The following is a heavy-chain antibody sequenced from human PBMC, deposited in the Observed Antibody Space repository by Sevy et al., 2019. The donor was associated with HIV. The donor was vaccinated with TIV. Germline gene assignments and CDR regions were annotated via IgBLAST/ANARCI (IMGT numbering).Heavy chain of an antibody. J-gene: IGHJ6*02. Sequence: GGSPRLSCAASGFTFSSYAMSWVRQAPGKGLEWVSAISGSGGSTYYADSVKGRFTISRDNSKNTLYLQMNSLRAEDTAVYYCAKDGYAGTTKAYHYYGMDVWGQGTTVTVSS. CDR2: ISGSGGST. D-gene: IGHD1-7*01. V-gene: IGHV3-23*01. CDR1: GFTFSSYA. CDR3: AKDGYAGTTKAYHYYGMDV.